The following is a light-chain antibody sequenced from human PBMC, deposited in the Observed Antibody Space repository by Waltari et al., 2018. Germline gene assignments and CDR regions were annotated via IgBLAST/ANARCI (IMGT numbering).Light chain of an antibody. CDR3: QQYYSYPRT. CDR2: GAS. J-gene: IGKJ2*01. CDR1: QGISNY. V-gene: IGKV1-8*01. Sequence: AIRITQSPSSLSASTGDRVSITCRASQGISNYLAWYQQKPGKAPELLIYGASTLQSGVPSRFSGSGSETDFTLIISVLQSEDFATYYCQQYYSYPRTFGQGTKLEIK.